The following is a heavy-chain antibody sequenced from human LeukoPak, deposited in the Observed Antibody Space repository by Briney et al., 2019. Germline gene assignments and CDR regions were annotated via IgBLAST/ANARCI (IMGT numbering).Heavy chain of an antibody. CDR3: ARTDETAPAEDFQH. Sequence: SVKVSCKASGGTFSSYAISWVRQAPGQGLEWMGGIIPIFGTANYAQKFQGRVTITADESTSTAYMELSSLRAEDTAVYYCARTDETAPAEDFQHWGQGTLVTVSS. J-gene: IGHJ1*01. CDR2: IIPIFGTA. D-gene: IGHD2-21*02. V-gene: IGHV1-69*01. CDR1: GGTFSSYA.